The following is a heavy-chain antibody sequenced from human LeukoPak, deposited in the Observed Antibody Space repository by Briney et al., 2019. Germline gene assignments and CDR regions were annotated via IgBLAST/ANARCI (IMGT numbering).Heavy chain of an antibody. D-gene: IGHD3-10*01. CDR1: GYTFTSYY. V-gene: IGHV1-46*01. CDR2: INPSGGST. J-gene: IGHJ4*02. Sequence: ASVKVSCKASGYTFTSYYMHWVRQAPGQGLEWMGIINPSGGSTSYAQKFQGRVTMTRDTSTSTAYMELSSLRSEDTAVYYCAREGSMVRGVGIFGFDYWGQGTLVTVSS. CDR3: AREGSMVRGVGIFGFDY.